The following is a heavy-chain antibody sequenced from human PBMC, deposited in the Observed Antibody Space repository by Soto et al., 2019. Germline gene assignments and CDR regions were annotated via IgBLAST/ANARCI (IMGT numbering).Heavy chain of an antibody. CDR3: ARLLDGSSWYYYYYYGMDV. CDR2: IYPGDSDT. J-gene: IGHJ6*02. CDR1: GYSFTSYW. V-gene: IGHV5-51*01. Sequence: PGESLKISCKGSGYSFTSYWIGWVRQMPGKGLEWMGIIYPGDSDTRYSPSFQGQVTISADKSISTAYLQWSSLKASDTAMYYCARLLDGSSWYYYYYYGMDVWGQGTTVTVSS. D-gene: IGHD6-13*01.